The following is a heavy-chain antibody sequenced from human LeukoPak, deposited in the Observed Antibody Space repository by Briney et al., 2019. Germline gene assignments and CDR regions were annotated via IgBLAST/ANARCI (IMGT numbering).Heavy chain of an antibody. CDR3: ARGTSSSNWYLGS. CDR2: ISTYNGNT. CDR1: GFTFTTYG. Sequence: ASVKVSCKASGFTFTTYGISWVRQAPGQGLEWMGWISTYNGNTNYAQKLQGRVTMTTDTSTSTAYMELRSLRSDGTAVYYCARGTSSSNWYLGSWGQGTLVTVSS. D-gene: IGHD6-13*01. J-gene: IGHJ4*02. V-gene: IGHV1-18*01.